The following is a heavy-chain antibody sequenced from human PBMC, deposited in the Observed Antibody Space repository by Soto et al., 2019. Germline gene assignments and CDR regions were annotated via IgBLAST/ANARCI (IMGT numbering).Heavy chain of an antibody. CDR3: ARQTPFSTGRDYYGMDV. D-gene: IGHD3-3*02. CDR2: IYPGDSDT. CDR1: AYSLTSYW. Sequence: PGESLKISCKGSAYSLTSYWIGWVRQMPGKGLEWMGIIYPGDSDTRYSPSFQGQVTISADKSISTAYLQWSSLKASDTAMYYCARQTPFSTGRDYYGMDVWGQGTTVTVSS. V-gene: IGHV5-51*01. J-gene: IGHJ6*02.